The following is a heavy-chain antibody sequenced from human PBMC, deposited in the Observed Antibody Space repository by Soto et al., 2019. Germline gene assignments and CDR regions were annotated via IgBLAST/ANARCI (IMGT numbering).Heavy chain of an antibody. CDR3: ARAATVDYYESSGHFYSGSQYFDS. D-gene: IGHD3-22*01. V-gene: IGHV4-59*01. CDR2: IYYDGST. CDR1: GASISSYF. Sequence: SETLSLTCTVSGASISSYFWTWIRQPPGKGLEWIGHIYYDGSTNYNPSLKSRVTISEDTSKKQFSLKLSSVTAADTAMYYCARAATVDYYESSGHFYSGSQYFDSWGQGTLVTVSS. J-gene: IGHJ4*02.